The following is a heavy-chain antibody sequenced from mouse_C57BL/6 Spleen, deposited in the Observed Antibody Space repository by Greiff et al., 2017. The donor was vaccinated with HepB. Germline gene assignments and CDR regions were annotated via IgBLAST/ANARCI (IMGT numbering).Heavy chain of an antibody. J-gene: IGHJ3*01. CDR3: AKAYYSNYGGFAY. Sequence: DVQLVESGGGLVQPGGSLKLSCAASGFTFSDYGMAWVRQAPRKGPEWVAFISNLAYSIYYADTVTGRFTISRENAKNTLYLEMSSLRSEDTAMYYCAKAYYSNYGGFAYWGQGTLVTVSA. V-gene: IGHV5-15*01. CDR2: ISNLAYSI. CDR1: GFTFSDYG. D-gene: IGHD2-5*01.